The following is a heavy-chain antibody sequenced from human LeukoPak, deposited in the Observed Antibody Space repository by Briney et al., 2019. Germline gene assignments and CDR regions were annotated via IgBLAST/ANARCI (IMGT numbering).Heavy chain of an antibody. D-gene: IGHD2-2*01. Sequence: SETLSLTCTVSGGSISSSSYYWGWIRQPAGEELEWIGSIYYSGSTYYNPSVKSRVTISVDTSKNQFSLKLISVTAADTAVYYCARTYCSSTSCYRHYYHYYGMDVWGQGTTVTVSS. V-gene: IGHV4-39*01. J-gene: IGHJ6*02. CDR2: IYYSGST. CDR1: GGSISSSSYY. CDR3: ARTYCSSTSCYRHYYHYYGMDV.